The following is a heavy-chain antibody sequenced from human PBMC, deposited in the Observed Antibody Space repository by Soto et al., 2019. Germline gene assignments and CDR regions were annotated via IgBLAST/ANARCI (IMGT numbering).Heavy chain of an antibody. J-gene: IGHJ5*02. CDR1: GFSLTTRGVG. Sequence: QITLKESGPTPVKPTQTLTRTCTLSGFSLTTRGVGVGWIRPPPGKALECLALIYWDDDKRYSPSLQSRLSITKDTSKNQGVLTMTNVDPVDTATYYCAHIPNYYQYDWFDPWGQGTLVSVSS. D-gene: IGHD3-16*01. CDR2: IYWDDDK. V-gene: IGHV2-5*02. CDR3: AHIPNYYQYDWFDP.